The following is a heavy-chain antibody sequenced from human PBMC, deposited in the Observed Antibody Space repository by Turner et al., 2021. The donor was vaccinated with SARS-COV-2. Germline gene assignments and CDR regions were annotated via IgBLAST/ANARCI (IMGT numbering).Heavy chain of an antibody. J-gene: IGHJ3*02. Sequence: EVQLVESGGGLVKPGGSLRLSCAASGFTFSSYSMNWVRQAPGKGLEWVSSISISSSYIYYADSVKGRFTSSRDNAKNSLYLQMNSLRAEDTAVYYCARWGPYYYDSSGYYPDAFDIWGQGTMVTVSS. CDR1: GFTFSSYS. D-gene: IGHD3-22*01. V-gene: IGHV3-21*01. CDR3: ARWGPYYYDSSGYYPDAFDI. CDR2: ISISSSYI.